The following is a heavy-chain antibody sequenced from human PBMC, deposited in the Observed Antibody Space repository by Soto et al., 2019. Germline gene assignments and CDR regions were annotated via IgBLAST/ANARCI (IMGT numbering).Heavy chain of an antibody. V-gene: IGHV1-18*01. CDR1: GYTFTSYG. CDR3: ARNPLGGLHLGELSFGLWSHSFDY. Sequence: GASVKVSCKASGYTFTSYGISWVRQAPGQGLEWMGWISAYNGNTNYAQKLQGRVTMTTDTSTSTAYMELRSLRSDDTAVYYCARNPLGGLHLGELSFGLWSHSFDYWGQGTLVTVSS. D-gene: IGHD3-16*02. CDR2: ISAYNGNT. J-gene: IGHJ4*02.